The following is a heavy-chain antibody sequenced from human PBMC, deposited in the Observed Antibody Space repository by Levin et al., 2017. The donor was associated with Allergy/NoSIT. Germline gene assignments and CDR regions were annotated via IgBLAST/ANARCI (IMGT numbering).Heavy chain of an antibody. J-gene: IGHJ6*03. CDR3: AREAYSSSSVQYYDYMDV. Sequence: KISCQASGGTFSSYAISWVRQAPGQGLEWMGGIIPIFGTANYAQKFQGRVTITADESTSTAYMELSSLRSEDTAVYYCAREAYSSSSVQYYDYMDVWGKGTTVTVSS. CDR2: IIPIFGTA. D-gene: IGHD6-6*01. CDR1: GGTFSSYA. V-gene: IGHV1-69*01.